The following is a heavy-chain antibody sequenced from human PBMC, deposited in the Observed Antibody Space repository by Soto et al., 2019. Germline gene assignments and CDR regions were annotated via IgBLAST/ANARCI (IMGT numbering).Heavy chain of an antibody. V-gene: IGHV3-11*06. CDR1: GFTFSDYY. CDR3: ARGQKFGELSSLDY. J-gene: IGHJ4*02. Sequence: GGSLRLSCAASGFTFSDYYMSWIRQAPGKGLVWVSYISSTSSYTNYADSVKGRFTISRDNAKNSLYLQMNSLRAEDTAVYYCARGQKFGELSSLDYWGQGTLVTVSS. CDR2: ISSTSSYT. D-gene: IGHD3-10*01.